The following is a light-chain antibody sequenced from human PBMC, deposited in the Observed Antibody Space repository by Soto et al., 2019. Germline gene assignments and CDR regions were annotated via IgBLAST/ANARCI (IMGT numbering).Light chain of an antibody. J-gene: IGKJ4*01. CDR1: ESISDY. CDR2: DAS. V-gene: IGKV3-11*01. CDR3: QQRSNWPGLT. Sequence: EIVSTQSPATLSLSPGERATLSCRASESISDYLAWFQQKRGQAPRLLIYDASKRAPGIPPRFSGSGSGTDFTLTISSLEPEDFAVYYCQQRSNWPGLTFGGGTKVDIK.